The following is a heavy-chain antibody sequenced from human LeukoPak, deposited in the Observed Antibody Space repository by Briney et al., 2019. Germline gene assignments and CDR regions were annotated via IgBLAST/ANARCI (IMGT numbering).Heavy chain of an antibody. Sequence: SETLSLTCTVSGGSISSYYWSWIRQPPGKGLEWIGYIYYSGSTNYNPPLKSRVTISVDTSKNQFSLKLSSVTAADTAVYYCARVDSSGYYIDYWGQGTLVTVSS. V-gene: IGHV4-59*01. CDR1: GGSISSYY. CDR3: ARVDSSGYYIDY. D-gene: IGHD3-22*01. CDR2: IYYSGST. J-gene: IGHJ4*02.